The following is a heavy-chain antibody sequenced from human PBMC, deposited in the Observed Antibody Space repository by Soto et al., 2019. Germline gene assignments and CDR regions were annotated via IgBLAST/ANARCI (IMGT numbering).Heavy chain of an antibody. CDR3: ARGKVAIQNPYYFDY. CDR1: GGTFSSYA. CDR2: IIPIFGTA. J-gene: IGHJ4*02. V-gene: IGHV1-69*13. Sequence: SVKVSCKASGGTFSSYAISWVRQAPGQGLEWMGGIIPIFGTANYAQKFQGRVTITADESTSTAYMELSSLRSEDTAVYYCARGKVAIQNPYYFDYWGQGTLVTVSS. D-gene: IGHD5-12*01.